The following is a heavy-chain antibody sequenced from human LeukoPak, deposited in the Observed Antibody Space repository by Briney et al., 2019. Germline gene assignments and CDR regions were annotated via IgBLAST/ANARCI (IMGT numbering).Heavy chain of an antibody. CDR3: ARNSLGGYDDYYFDS. Sequence: SGGSLRLSCAASGFTFSSYSMNWVRQAPGKGLEWISYISTSSSTIYYADSVKGRFTISRDNARNSLYLQMNSLRAGDTAVYYCARNSLGGYDDYYFDSWGQGTLVTVSS. J-gene: IGHJ4*02. CDR1: GFTFSSYS. D-gene: IGHD5-12*01. CDR2: ISTSSSTI. V-gene: IGHV3-48*01.